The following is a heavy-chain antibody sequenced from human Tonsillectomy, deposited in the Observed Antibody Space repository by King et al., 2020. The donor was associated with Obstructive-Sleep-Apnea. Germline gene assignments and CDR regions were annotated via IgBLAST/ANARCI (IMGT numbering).Heavy chain of an antibody. CDR3: ARADYYDSSGYYYESGFDY. J-gene: IGHJ4*02. D-gene: IGHD3-22*01. Sequence: VQLVESGGGLVKPGGSLRLSCAASGFTFSSYSMNWVRQAPGKGLEWVSSISRSSSFIYYADSVKGRFTISRDNAKNSLYLQMNSLRAEDTAGYYCARADYYDSSGYYYESGFDYWGQGTLVTVSS. CDR2: ISRSSSFI. V-gene: IGHV3-21*01. CDR1: GFTFSSYS.